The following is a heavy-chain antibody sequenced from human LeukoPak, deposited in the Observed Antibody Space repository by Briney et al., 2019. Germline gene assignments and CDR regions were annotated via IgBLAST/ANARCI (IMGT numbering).Heavy chain of an antibody. CDR1: GFTFSSYE. V-gene: IGHV4-34*01. D-gene: IGHD5-12*01. Sequence: LRLSCAASGFTFSSYEMNWVRQPPGKGLEWIGEINHSGSTNYNPSLKSRVTISVDTSKNQFSLKLSSVTAADTAVYYCARGVWLRMGYYYGMDVWGQGTTVTVSS. J-gene: IGHJ6*02. CDR2: INHSGST. CDR3: ARGVWLRMGYYYGMDV.